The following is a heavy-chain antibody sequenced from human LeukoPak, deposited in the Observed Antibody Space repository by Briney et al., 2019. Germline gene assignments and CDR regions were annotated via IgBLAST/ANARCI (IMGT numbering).Heavy chain of an antibody. D-gene: IGHD6-13*01. CDR3: ARAYSSSWYAGY. Sequence: GESLRLSCAASGFTFSNYAMHWVRQAPGEGPEWVAVAPSDGGTKQYADSVKGRFTISRDDSKSTLFLEMNTLRDEDTAVYYCARAYSSSWYAGYWGQGTLVTVSS. V-gene: IGHV3-30*03. CDR2: APSDGGTK. CDR1: GFTFSNYA. J-gene: IGHJ4*02.